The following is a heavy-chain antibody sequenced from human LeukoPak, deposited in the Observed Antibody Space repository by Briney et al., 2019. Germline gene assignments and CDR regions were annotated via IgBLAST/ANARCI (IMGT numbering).Heavy chain of an antibody. Sequence: GGSLRLSCEASGFIFSSHAMTWVRQAPGPGLDWVSSISDSGGSRYSTDSVKGRFTISRDNSKNTMYLEMNSLRAEDTAVYYCAKGGGYCSSISCHYYGLDVWGKGTTVTVSS. J-gene: IGHJ6*04. CDR3: AKGGGYCSSISCHYYGLDV. V-gene: IGHV3-23*01. D-gene: IGHD2-2*01. CDR2: ISDSGGSR. CDR1: GFIFSSHA.